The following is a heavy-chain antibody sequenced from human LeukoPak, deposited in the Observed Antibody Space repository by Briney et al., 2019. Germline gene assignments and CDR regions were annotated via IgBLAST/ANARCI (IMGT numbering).Heavy chain of an antibody. V-gene: IGHV4-59*11. CDR1: GGSISRHY. D-gene: IGHD6-6*01. CDR2: IYYIGST. Sequence: SETLSLTCAVSGGSISRHYWSWIRQPPGKGLEWIGHIYYIGSTNYNPSLESRVTISVDTSKNQFSLRLSSVTAADTAVYYCARDPDSRYSSSHDAFDIWGQGTMVTVSS. CDR3: ARDPDSRYSSSHDAFDI. J-gene: IGHJ3*02.